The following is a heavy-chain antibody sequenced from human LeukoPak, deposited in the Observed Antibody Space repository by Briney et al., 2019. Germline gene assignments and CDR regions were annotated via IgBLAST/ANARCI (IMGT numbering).Heavy chain of an antibody. CDR1: GGSISSSSYY. D-gene: IGHD2-21*02. V-gene: IGHV4-39*07. CDR3: ARSGSHIVVVTAIPEWWFDP. CDR2: IYYSGST. Sequence: PSETLSLTCTVSGGSISSSSYYWGWIRQPPGKGLEWIGSIYYSGSTYYNPSLKSRVTISVDTSKNQFSLKLSSVTAADTAVYYCARSGSHIVVVTAIPEWWFDPWGQGTLVTVSS. J-gene: IGHJ5*02.